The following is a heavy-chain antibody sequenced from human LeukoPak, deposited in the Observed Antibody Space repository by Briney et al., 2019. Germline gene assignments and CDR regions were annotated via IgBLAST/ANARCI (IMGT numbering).Heavy chain of an antibody. V-gene: IGHV3-48*03. D-gene: IGHD1-26*01. CDR1: GFTFSSYE. CDR2: ISSSGSTI. J-gene: IGHJ4*02. Sequence: PGGSLRLSCAASGFTFSSYEMNWVRQAPGKGLEWVSYISSSGSTIYYADSVKGRFTISRDNAKNSLYLQMNSLRAEDTAVYYCARIYGGSFYGHFDIWGQGTLVTVSS. CDR3: ARIYGGSFYGHFDI.